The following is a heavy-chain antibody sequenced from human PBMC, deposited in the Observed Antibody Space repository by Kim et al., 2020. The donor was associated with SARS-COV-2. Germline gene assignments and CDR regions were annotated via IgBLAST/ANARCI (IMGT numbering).Heavy chain of an antibody. J-gene: IGHJ4*02. CDR3: ARQDYYDSGTKFDY. V-gene: IGHV4-39*01. D-gene: IGHD3-10*01. Sequence: TPSLKGRVTISVDTSKNQFSLKVKSVTAADTAVHYCARQDYYDSGTKFDYWGQGALVTVSS.